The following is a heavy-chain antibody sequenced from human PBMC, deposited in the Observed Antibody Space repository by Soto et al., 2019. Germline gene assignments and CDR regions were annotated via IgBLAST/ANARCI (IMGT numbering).Heavy chain of an antibody. V-gene: IGHV3-30*18. CDR1: EFTFSNYA. D-gene: IGHD2-8*01. Sequence: GGSLRLSCAASEFTFSNYAMHWVRQAPGKGLQWLAVISYDGNNKYYADSVEGRFTISRDNSKNTVYLQMNSLRLEDTAVYYCAKLRDFVVLPAGILDYWGPGTLVTVSS. J-gene: IGHJ4*02. CDR3: AKLRDFVVLPAGILDY. CDR2: ISYDGNNK.